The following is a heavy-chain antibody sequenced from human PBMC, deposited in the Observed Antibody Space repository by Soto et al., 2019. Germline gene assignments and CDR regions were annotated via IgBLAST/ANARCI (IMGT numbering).Heavy chain of an antibody. CDR2: MSYDGTNK. CDR1: GFTFNSYA. CDR3: ARGAYCNSTSCYRHGMDV. V-gene: IGHV3-30-3*01. J-gene: IGHJ6*02. D-gene: IGHD2-2*01. Sequence: GGSLRLSCAASGFTFNSYAMHWVRQAPGKGLEWVTVMSYDGTNKYYADSVKGRFTISRDSSKNTLNLQMNSLRAEDTAVYYCARGAYCNSTSCYRHGMDVWGQGTTVTVSS.